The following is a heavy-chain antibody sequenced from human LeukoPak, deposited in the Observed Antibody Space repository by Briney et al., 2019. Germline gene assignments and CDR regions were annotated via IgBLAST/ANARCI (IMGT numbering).Heavy chain of an antibody. Sequence: GGSLRLSCTASGFTFGDYAMSWFRQAPGKGLEWVGFIRSKAYGGTTEYAASVKGRFTISRDDSKSIAYLQMNSLKTEDTAVYYCTRDGACSGGSCYSPWRIDYGMDVWGQGTTVTVSS. J-gene: IGHJ6*02. V-gene: IGHV3-49*03. CDR2: IRSKAYGGTT. CDR1: GFTFGDYA. CDR3: TRDGACSGGSCYSPWRIDYGMDV. D-gene: IGHD2-15*01.